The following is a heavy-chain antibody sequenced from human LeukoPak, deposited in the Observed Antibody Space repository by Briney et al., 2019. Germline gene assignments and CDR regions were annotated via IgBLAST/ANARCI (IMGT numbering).Heavy chain of an antibody. D-gene: IGHD3-22*01. J-gene: IGHJ4*02. CDR1: GGSISSYY. CDR3: ARGGHYYDSSGYPFDY. CDR2: IYTSGST. V-gene: IGHV4-4*07. Sequence: PSETLSLTCTVSGGSISSYYWSWIRQPAGKGLEWIGRIYTSGSTNYNPSLKSRVTMSVDTSKNQFSLKLSSVTAADTAVYYCARGGHYYDSSGYPFDYWSQGTLVTVSS.